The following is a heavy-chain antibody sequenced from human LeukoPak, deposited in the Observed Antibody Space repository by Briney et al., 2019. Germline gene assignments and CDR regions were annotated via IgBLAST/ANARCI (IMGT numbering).Heavy chain of an antibody. CDR2: IYYSGST. CDR1: GGSISSYY. Sequence: PSETLSLTCTVSGGSISSYYWSWIRQPPGKGLEWIGYIYYSGSTNYNPSLKSRVTISVDRSKNQFSLKLSSVTAADTAVYYCAREAIAAAGTFDYWAREPWSPSPQ. D-gene: IGHD6-13*01. CDR3: AREAIAAAGTFDY. V-gene: IGHV4-59*12. J-gene: IGHJ4*02.